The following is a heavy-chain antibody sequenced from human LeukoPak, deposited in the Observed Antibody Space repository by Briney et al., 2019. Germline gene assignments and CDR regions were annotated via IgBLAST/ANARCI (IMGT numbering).Heavy chain of an antibody. CDR2: IIPILGIA. Sequence: SVKVSCKASGGTFSSYAISWVRQAPGQGPEWMGRIIPILGIANYAQKFQGRVTITADKSTSTAYMELSSLRSEDTAVYYCARVMSEGGFGNRLYYFDYWGQGALVTVSS. CDR1: GGTFSSYA. J-gene: IGHJ4*02. CDR3: ARVMSEGGFGNRLYYFDY. D-gene: IGHD3-10*01. V-gene: IGHV1-69*04.